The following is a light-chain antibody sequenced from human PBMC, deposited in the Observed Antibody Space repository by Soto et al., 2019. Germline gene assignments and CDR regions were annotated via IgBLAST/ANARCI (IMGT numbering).Light chain of an antibody. CDR3: QQLNTFPPFFT. CDR1: QGIRSY. J-gene: IGKJ3*01. CDR2: GAS. Sequence: DIQLTQSPSFLSASVGDRVTITCRASQGIRSYLAWYQQRPGKAPELLIYGASTLRPGGASRFSGSGSGTEFTLTFSSLQPEDFATYFCQQLNTFPPFFTFGPGTKVDIK. V-gene: IGKV1-9*01.